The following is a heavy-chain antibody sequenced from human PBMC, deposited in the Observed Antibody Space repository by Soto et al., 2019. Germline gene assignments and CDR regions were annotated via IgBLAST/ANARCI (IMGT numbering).Heavy chain of an antibody. D-gene: IGHD7-27*01. CDR2: MNPNSGNT. J-gene: IGHJ4*02. CDR3: ARVLKSGSRGLGIGY. CDR1: EYTFTSYD. Sequence: QVQLVQSGAEEKKPGASVKVSCKAFEYTFTSYDINRERQATGQGLEWMGWMNPNSGNTGYAQKFQGRVTMTRNTSISTAYMELSSLRSEDAAVYYCARVLKSGSRGLGIGYWGQGTLVTVSS. V-gene: IGHV1-8*01.